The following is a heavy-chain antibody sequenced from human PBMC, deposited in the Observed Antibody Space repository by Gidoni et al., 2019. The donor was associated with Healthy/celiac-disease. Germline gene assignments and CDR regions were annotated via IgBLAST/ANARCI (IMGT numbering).Heavy chain of an antibody. CDR1: GGSFSGYY. V-gene: IGHV4-34*01. J-gene: IGHJ4*02. Sequence: QVQLQQWGAGLLKPSETLSLTCAVYGGSFSGYYWSWIRQPPGKGLEWIGEINHSGSTNDNPSLKSRVTISVDTSKNQFSLKLSSVTAADTAVYYCARTFSVYSSSAVGYWGQGTLVTVSS. CDR3: ARTFSVYSSSAVGY. D-gene: IGHD6-13*01. CDR2: INHSGST.